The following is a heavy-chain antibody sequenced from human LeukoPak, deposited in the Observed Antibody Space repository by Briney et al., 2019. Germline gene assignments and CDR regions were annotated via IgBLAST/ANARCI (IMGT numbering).Heavy chain of an antibody. CDR1: GFTVSNNY. CDR3: AGRRVLDASFDY. CDR2: IYSGDNT. J-gene: IGHJ4*02. V-gene: IGHV3-66*02. D-gene: IGHD3-16*01. Sequence: GGSLRLSCAASGFTVSNNYMSWVRQAPGKGLEWVSVIYSGDNTYYVESVKGRFTISRDNSKNALFLQMNRLRAEDTAVYYCAGRRVLDASFDYWGQGTLVTVSS.